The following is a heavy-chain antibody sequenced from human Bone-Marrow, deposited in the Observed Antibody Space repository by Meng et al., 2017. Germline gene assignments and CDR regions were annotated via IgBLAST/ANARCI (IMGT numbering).Heavy chain of an antibody. V-gene: IGHV4-31*01. CDR1: GGSLGSGGYY. J-gene: IGHJ5*02. CDR3: ASLYGVVGASWFDP. D-gene: IGHD1-26*01. Sequence: QVLRRGSGPGAGNPVKTLALTCTCSGGSLGSGGYYWNWMRQHPGKGLEWIEYIYYSWSTYYNPSLKSLITISVDTAKNHFSLKLSSVTAADTAVYYFASLYGVVGASWFDPWGQGTLVTVSS. CDR2: IYYSWST.